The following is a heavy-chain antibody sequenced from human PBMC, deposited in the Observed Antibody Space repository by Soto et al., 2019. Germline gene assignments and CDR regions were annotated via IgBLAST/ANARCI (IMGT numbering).Heavy chain of an antibody. V-gene: IGHV1-3*01. D-gene: IGHD2-15*01. CDR3: ARDFSPYCSGGSCPFDY. J-gene: IGHJ4*02. Sequence: QVQLVQSGAEVKKPGASVKVSCKASGYTFTSYAMYWVRQAPGQRLEWMGWINAGNGNTKYSQKFQGRVTIPRDTSASTAYMDLSSLRSEDTAVYYCARDFSPYCSGGSCPFDYWGQGTLVTVSS. CDR2: INAGNGNT. CDR1: GYTFTSYA.